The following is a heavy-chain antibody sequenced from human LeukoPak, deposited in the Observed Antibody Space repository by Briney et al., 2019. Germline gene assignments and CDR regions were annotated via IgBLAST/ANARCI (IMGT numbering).Heavy chain of an antibody. J-gene: IGHJ6*02. CDR3: ARALGRWYYYYYYGMDV. CDR2: ISAYNGNT. D-gene: IGHD5-24*01. CDR1: GYTFTSYG. V-gene: IGHV1-18*01. Sequence: ASVKVSCKASGYTFTSYGISWVRQAPGQGLEWMGWISAYNGNTNYAQKLQGRVTMTTDTSTSTAYMELRSLRSDDTAVYYCARALGRWYYYYYYGMDVWGQGTTVTVSS.